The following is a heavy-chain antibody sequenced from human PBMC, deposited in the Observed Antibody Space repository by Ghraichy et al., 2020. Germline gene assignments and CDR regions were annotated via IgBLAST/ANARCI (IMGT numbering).Heavy chain of an antibody. J-gene: IGHJ5*01. D-gene: IGHD2/OR15-2a*01. Sequence: SETLSLTCAFYGGSIGSYYWSWIRQPPGKGLEWIGDIYYSGSTNYNPSLKSRVTISVDTTKNQFSLKLSSVTAADTAVYYCARGSFPAFDSSGPGTLVTVSS. CDR2: IYYSGST. CDR1: GGSIGSYY. CDR3: ARGSFPAFDS. V-gene: IGHV4-59*01.